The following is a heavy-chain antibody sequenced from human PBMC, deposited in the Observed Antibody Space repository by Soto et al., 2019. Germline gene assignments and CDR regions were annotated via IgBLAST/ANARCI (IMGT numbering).Heavy chain of an antibody. CDR1: GFTIGAHG. J-gene: IGHJ6*03. D-gene: IGHD3-10*01. CDR3: VRDVGSGNYYKGVYYYYDMDV. CDR2: ISSYGGNI. V-gene: IGHV3-64*01. Sequence: EVQLVESGGGLVQPGDSLRLSCAASGFTIGAHGFHWVHQAPGKALEYISAISSYGGNIYYANSVKGRFTISRDNSKNTLYLQMGSLRTADMGVYYCVRDVGSGNYYKGVYYYYDMDVWGKGTTVTVSS.